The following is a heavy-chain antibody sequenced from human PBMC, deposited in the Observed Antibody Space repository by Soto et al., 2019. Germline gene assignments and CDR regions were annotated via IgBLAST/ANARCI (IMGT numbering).Heavy chain of an antibody. Sequence: GGSLRLSCAASGFTFSSYEMNWVRQAPGKGLEWVSYISSSGSTIYYADSVKGRFTISRDNAKNSLYLQMNSLRAGDTAVYYCARDRWLGYDSSGYFPTYDAFDLWGHGTMVT. D-gene: IGHD3-22*01. CDR1: GFTFSSYE. J-gene: IGHJ3*01. CDR2: ISSSGSTI. V-gene: IGHV3-48*03. CDR3: ARDRWLGYDSSGYFPTYDAFDL.